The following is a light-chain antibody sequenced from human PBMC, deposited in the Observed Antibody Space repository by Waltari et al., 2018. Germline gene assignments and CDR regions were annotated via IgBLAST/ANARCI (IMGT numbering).Light chain of an antibody. Sequence: HSALTQPASVSGSPGQSITIPRSGSSSDVGGYNYFPWYLQYPGQAPKLIIYDVSQRPSEISDRFSGSKSGSTASLTISGLQAEDEADYYCSSYTSSNTVVFGGGTKVTVL. V-gene: IGLV2-14*03. J-gene: IGLJ2*01. CDR3: SSYTSSNTVV. CDR1: SSDVGGYNY. CDR2: DVS.